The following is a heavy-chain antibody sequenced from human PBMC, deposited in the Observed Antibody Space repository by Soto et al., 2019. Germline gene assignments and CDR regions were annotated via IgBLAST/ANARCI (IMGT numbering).Heavy chain of an antibody. J-gene: IGHJ4*02. CDR3: ARPAAAGPTWRDY. D-gene: IGHD6-13*01. V-gene: IGHV1-18*01. Sequence: QVQLVQSGAEVKKPGASVKVSCKASGYTFTSYGISWVRQAPGQGLEWMGWISAYNGNTNYEQKLQGRVTMTTDTSTITDHVELSSLRSDDTAVYYCARPAAAGPTWRDYCGQGTTVTVSA. CDR2: ISAYNGNT. CDR1: GYTFTSYG.